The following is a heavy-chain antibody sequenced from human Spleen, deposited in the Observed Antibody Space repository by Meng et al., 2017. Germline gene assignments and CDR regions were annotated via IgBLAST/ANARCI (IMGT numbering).Heavy chain of an antibody. CDR1: GFTFSSYE. CDR2: ISSSGSTI. CDR3: ARDGASQGGSNWFDP. Sequence: LSLTCAASGFTFSSYEMNWVRQAPGKGLEWVSYISSSGSTIYYADSVKGRFTISRDNAKNSLYLQMNSLRAEDTAVYYCARDGASQGGSNWFDPWGQGTLVTVSS. D-gene: IGHD2-15*01. V-gene: IGHV3-48*03. J-gene: IGHJ5*02.